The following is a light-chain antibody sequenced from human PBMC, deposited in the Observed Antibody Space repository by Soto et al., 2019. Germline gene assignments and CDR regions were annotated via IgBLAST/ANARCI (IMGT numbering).Light chain of an antibody. V-gene: IGKV3-15*01. CDR2: GAS. J-gene: IGKJ2*01. CDR1: QSVRSN. Sequence: EIVMTQSPATLSVSPGERATLSCRASQSVRSNLAWYQQKPGQAPRLLIYGASTRATGIPARFSGSGSGTEFTLPISSLQSEDFAVYYCQQYNNWPPYTFGQGTKVDIK. CDR3: QQYNNWPPYT.